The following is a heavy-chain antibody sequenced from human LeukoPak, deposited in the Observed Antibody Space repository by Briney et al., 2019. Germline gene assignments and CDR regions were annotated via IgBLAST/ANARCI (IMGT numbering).Heavy chain of an antibody. D-gene: IGHD3-9*01. CDR1: RFTFDDYA. Sequence: GRSLRLSRAASRFTFDDYAMHWVRQAPGKGLEWVSGISWNSGSIGYADSVKGRFTISRDNAKNSLYQQMNSLRAEDTALYYCARSDYDILNGPDYWGQGTLVTVSS. CDR2: ISWNSGSI. V-gene: IGHV3-9*01. J-gene: IGHJ4*02. CDR3: ARSDYDILNGPDY.